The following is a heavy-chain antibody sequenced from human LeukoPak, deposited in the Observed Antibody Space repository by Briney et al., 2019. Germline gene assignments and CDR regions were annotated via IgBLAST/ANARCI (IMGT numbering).Heavy chain of an antibody. J-gene: IGHJ4*02. CDR1: GFTFSSYA. CDR3: AKGLLPRGVIPGGYFDY. V-gene: IGHV3-23*01. Sequence: GGSLRLSCAASGFTFSSYAMSWVRQAPGKGLEWVSAISGSGGSTYYADSVEGRFTISRDNSKNTLYLQMNSLRAEDTAVYHCAKGLLPRGVIPGGYFDYWGQGTLVTVSS. D-gene: IGHD3-10*01. CDR2: ISGSGGST.